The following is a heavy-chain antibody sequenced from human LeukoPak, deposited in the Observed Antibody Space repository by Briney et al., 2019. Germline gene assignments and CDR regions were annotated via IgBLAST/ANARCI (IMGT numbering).Heavy chain of an antibody. D-gene: IGHD5-24*01. CDR1: GGSMSSYY. CDR3: ASETLDGYNLDY. CDR2: IYYSGST. Sequence: SETLSLTCAVSGGSMSSYYWSWIRQPPGKGLEWIGYIYYSGSTNYNPSLKSRVTISVDTSKNQFSLKLSSVTAADTAVYYCASETLDGYNLDYWGQGTLVTVSS. J-gene: IGHJ4*02. V-gene: IGHV4-59*12.